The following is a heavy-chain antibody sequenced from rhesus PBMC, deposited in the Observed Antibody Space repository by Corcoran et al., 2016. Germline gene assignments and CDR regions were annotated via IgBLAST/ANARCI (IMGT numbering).Heavy chain of an antibody. J-gene: IGHJ4*01. CDR3: ARRKVLFDY. V-gene: IGHV4-65*01. Sequence: QVQLQESGPGLVKPSETLSLTCAVSGGSVSSSNWWSWIRQPPGKGLEWIGYISGSSGSTYYNPSLKGRVTISTDTSKNQFSLKLSSVTAADTAVYYCARRKVLFDYWGQGVLVTVSS. CDR1: GGSVSSSNW. CDR2: ISGSSGST.